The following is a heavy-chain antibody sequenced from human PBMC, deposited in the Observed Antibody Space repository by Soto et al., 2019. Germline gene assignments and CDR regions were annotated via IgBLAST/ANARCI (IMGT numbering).Heavy chain of an antibody. Sequence: QVQLVESGGGVVQPGRSLRLSCAASGFTFSSYAMHWVRQAPGKGLEWVAVISYDGSNRYYADSVKGRFTISRDNSKNTLNLEMSSLRAEDTAVYYCARDIGGGRPREDLFDYWGQGTLVTVSS. CDR3: ARDIGGGRPREDLFDY. CDR2: ISYDGSNR. D-gene: IGHD2-15*01. V-gene: IGHV3-30-3*01. CDR1: GFTFSSYA. J-gene: IGHJ4*02.